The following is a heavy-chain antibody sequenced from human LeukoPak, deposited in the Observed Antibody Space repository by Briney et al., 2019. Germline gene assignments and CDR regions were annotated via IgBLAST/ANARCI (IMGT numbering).Heavy chain of an antibody. V-gene: IGHV4-34*01. CDR2: INHSGST. Sequence: SETLSLTCAVYGGSFSGYYWSWIRQPPGKGLERIGEINHSGSTNYNPSLKSRVTISVDTSKNQFSLKLSSVTAADTAVYYCARGGHTYYYDSSGYYFFDYWGQGTLVTVSS. D-gene: IGHD3-22*01. CDR1: GGSFSGYY. CDR3: ARGGHTYYYDSSGYYFFDY. J-gene: IGHJ4*02.